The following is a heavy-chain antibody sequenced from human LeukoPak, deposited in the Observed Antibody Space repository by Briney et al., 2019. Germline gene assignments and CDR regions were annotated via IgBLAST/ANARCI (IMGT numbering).Heavy chain of an antibody. J-gene: IGHJ4*02. CDR1: GFTFSSYV. V-gene: IGHV3-23*01. D-gene: IGHD1-1*01. CDR2: ISNSGDAT. Sequence: GGSLRLPCAASGFTFSSYVMSWVRQAPGKGLEWVSTISNSGDATYYADSVKGRFTISRDNSKNTLYLQMNSLRAEDTAVYYCAKAPPYKKYFDYWGQGTLVTVSS. CDR3: AKAPPYKKYFDY.